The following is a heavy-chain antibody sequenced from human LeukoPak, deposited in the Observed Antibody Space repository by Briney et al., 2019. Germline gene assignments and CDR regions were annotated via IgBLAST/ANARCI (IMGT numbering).Heavy chain of an antibody. Sequence: SETLSLTCTVSGGSISSYYWSWIRQSPGKGLEWIGYIYYSGSTNYNPSLKSRVTISVDTSKNQFSLKLSSVTAADTAVYYCARVTYWFDPWGQGTLVTVSS. V-gene: IGHV4-59*01. J-gene: IGHJ5*02. CDR1: GGSISSYY. CDR3: ARVTYWFDP. CDR2: IYYSGST.